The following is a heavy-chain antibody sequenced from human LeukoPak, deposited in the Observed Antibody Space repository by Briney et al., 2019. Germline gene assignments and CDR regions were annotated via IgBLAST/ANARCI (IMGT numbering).Heavy chain of an antibody. J-gene: IGHJ4*02. CDR3: ARGRTFDN. Sequence: SETLSLTCTVSGGSIRSYNWSWIRQPPGKGLEWIGNIYDRGSTKYNPSLKSRVTISVDTSKNQFSLRLSSVTAADTAVYYCARGRTFDNWGQGTLVTVSS. CDR2: IYDRGST. CDR1: GGSIRSYN. V-gene: IGHV4-59*01.